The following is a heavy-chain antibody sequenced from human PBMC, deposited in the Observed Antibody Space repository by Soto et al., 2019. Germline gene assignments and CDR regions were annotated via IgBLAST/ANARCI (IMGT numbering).Heavy chain of an antibody. CDR2: IYSAGNT. V-gene: IGHV3-66*01. CDR3: ARDFVVGGPTINYYYGIDV. CDR1: GFTVSRNY. D-gene: IGHD1-26*01. J-gene: IGHJ6*02. Sequence: GGSLRLSCAASGFTVSRNYMSWVRQAPGKGLEWISIIYSAGNTYYADSVKGRFTISRDNSKNTLYLQMNSLGAEDTAVYYCARDFVVGGPTINYYYGIDVWGQGTTVTVSS.